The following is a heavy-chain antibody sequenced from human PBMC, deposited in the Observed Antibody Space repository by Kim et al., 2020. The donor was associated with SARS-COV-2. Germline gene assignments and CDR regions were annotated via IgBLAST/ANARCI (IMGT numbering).Heavy chain of an antibody. CDR2: IYYSGST. CDR1: GGSISSYY. V-gene: IGHV4-59*08. Sequence: SETLSLTCTVSGGSISSYYWSWIRQPPGKGLEWIGYIYYSGSTNYNPSLKSRVTISVDTSKNQFSLKLSSVTAADTAVYYCARHEGGIAAAGPWYFDLWGRGTLVTVSS. CDR3: ARHEGGIAAAGPWYFDL. D-gene: IGHD6-13*01. J-gene: IGHJ2*01.